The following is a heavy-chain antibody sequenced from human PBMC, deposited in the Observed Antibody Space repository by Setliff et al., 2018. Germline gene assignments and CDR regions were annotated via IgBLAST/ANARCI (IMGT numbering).Heavy chain of an antibody. CDR3: ARTCSGSGCYAGLES. D-gene: IGHD2-15*01. V-gene: IGHV3-53*05. J-gene: IGHJ4*02. Sequence: PGGSLRLSCAASGLTVSTNYMTWVRQAPGKGLEWVSLIYSGDSTHYADSVKGRFTIFRDDFKNTLYLQMNSLRPEDTAVYYCARTCSGSGCYAGLESWGQGTPVTVSS. CDR1: GLTVSTNY. CDR2: IYSGDST.